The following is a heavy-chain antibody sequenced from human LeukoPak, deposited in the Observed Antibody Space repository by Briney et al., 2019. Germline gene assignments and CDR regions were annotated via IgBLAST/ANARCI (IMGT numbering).Heavy chain of an antibody. CDR1: GFTFSSYW. D-gene: IGHD3-22*01. CDR2: IKQDGSEK. Sequence: GGSLRLSCAASGFTFSSYWMSWVRQAPGKGLEWVANIKQDGSEKYYVDSVKGRFTISRDNPKNTLYLQMNSLRAEDTAVYYCVKAPAYYFDSSGYYSPFDDWGQGTLVTVSS. J-gene: IGHJ4*02. V-gene: IGHV3-7*03. CDR3: VKAPAYYFDSSGYYSPFDD.